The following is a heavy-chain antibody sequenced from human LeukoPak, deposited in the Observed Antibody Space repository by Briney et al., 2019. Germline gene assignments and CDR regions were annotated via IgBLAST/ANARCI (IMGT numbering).Heavy chain of an antibody. CDR1: GYTFTGYY. Sequence: ASVKVSCTASGYTFTGYYMHWVRQAPGQGLEWMGWINPNSGGTNYAQKFQGRVTMTRDTSISTAYMELSRLRSDDTAVYYCARGPPNGHDDSSGYYVPACFDYWGQGTLVTVSS. V-gene: IGHV1-2*02. CDR3: ARGPPNGHDDSSGYYVPACFDY. J-gene: IGHJ4*02. D-gene: IGHD3-22*01. CDR2: INPNSGGT.